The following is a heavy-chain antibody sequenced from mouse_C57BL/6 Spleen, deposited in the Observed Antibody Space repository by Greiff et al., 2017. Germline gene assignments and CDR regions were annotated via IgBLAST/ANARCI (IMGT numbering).Heavy chain of an antibody. J-gene: IGHJ4*01. CDR3: AGLAMDY. CDR2: ISYDGSN. Sequence: DVKLQESGPGLVKPSQSLSLTCSVTGYSITSGYYWNWIRQFPGNKLEWMGYISYDGSNNYNPSLKNRISITRDTSKNQFFLKLNSVTTEDTATYYCAGLAMDYWGQGTSVTVSS. V-gene: IGHV3-6*01. CDR1: GYSITSGYY.